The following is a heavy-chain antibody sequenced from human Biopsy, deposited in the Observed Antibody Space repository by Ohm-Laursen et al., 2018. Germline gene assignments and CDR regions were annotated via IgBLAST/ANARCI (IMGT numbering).Heavy chain of an antibody. CDR3: ARSMTTMVRRRSYYFDY. V-gene: IGHV3-7*01. CDR2: IKQDGSET. J-gene: IGHJ4*02. CDR1: GFTFSSYW. D-gene: IGHD3-10*01. Sequence: GSLRLSCAASGFTFSSYWMSWVRQAPGKGLEWVANIKQDGSETYFVDSVKGRFTISRDSAKSSLYLQMNSLRAEDTAAYYCARSMTTMVRRRSYYFDYWGQGTLVTVSS.